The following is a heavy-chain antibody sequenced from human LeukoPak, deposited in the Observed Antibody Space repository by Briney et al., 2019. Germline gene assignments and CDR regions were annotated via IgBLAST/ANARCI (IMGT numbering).Heavy chain of an antibody. CDR3: AKTTAGYSSGQYPAWPIDY. CDR2: IVGGGGCT. J-gene: IGHJ4*02. V-gene: IGHV3-23*01. Sequence: GASLRLSCEASGFPFGSSATYSARHARGEGLEWVSGIVGGGGCTQYADSVKGRFTISRDNSKNTAFLQLNRLRVEDTALYYCAKTTAGYSSGQYPAWPIDYWGPGTEVTVSS. D-gene: IGHD6-19*01. CDR1: GFPFGSSA.